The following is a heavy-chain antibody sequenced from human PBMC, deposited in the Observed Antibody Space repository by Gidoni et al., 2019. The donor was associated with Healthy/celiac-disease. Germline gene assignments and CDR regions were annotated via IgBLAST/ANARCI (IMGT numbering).Heavy chain of an antibody. CDR2: INSDGSST. V-gene: IGHV3-74*01. CDR1: GFTFSSYW. Sequence: EVQLVESGGGLVQPGGSLRLSCAASGFTFSSYWMHWVRQAPGKGLVWVSRINSDGSSTSYADSVKGRFTISRDNAKNTLYLQMNSLRAEDTAVYYCARYKGFGEFNYYGMDVWGQGTTVTVSS. D-gene: IGHD3-10*01. J-gene: IGHJ6*02. CDR3: ARYKGFGEFNYYGMDV.